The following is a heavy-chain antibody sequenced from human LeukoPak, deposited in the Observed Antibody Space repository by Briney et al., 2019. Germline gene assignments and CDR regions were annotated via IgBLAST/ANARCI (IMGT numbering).Heavy chain of an antibody. CDR1: GFTFSNYG. CDR3: AREDMVRGNFDY. CDR2: IKQDGSEK. J-gene: IGHJ4*02. Sequence: GGSLRLSCAASGFTFSNYGMNWVRQAPGKGLEWVANIKQDGSEKYYVDSVKGRFTISRDNAKNSLYLQMNSLRAEDTAVYYCAREDMVRGNFDYWGQGTLVTVSS. V-gene: IGHV3-7*01. D-gene: IGHD3-10*01.